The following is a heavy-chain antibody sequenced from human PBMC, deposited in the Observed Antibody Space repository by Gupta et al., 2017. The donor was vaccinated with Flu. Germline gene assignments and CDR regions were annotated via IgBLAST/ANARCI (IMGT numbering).Heavy chain of an antibody. D-gene: IGHD3-10*01. Sequence: QVQLVQSGAEVKKPGASVKVSCKASGYTFTSYGISWVRQAPGKGLEWMGWISAYNGNTNYAQKLQGRVTMTTDTSTSTAYMELRSLRSDDTAVYYCARKLLLWFGELVSGGALDYWGQGTLVTVSS. J-gene: IGHJ4*02. CDR3: ARKLLLWFGELVSGGALDY. CDR1: GYTFTSYG. CDR2: ISAYNGNT. V-gene: IGHV1-18*01.